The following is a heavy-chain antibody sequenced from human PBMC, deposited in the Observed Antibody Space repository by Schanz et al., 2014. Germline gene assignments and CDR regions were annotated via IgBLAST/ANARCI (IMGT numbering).Heavy chain of an antibody. CDR3: ASVIMVAGNHRDGRDV. CDR1: GFTFSDYY. J-gene: IGHJ6*02. Sequence: QVQLVESGGGLVKPGGSLRLSCAASGFTFSDYYMSWIRHAPGKGLEWVSYISNSGTYTKYADSVKGRFVISRDNARSSLYLQMSSLRDGDTAVYYCASVIMVAGNHRDGRDVWGQGTTVIVSS. CDR2: ISNSGTYT. V-gene: IGHV3-11*05. D-gene: IGHD6-19*01.